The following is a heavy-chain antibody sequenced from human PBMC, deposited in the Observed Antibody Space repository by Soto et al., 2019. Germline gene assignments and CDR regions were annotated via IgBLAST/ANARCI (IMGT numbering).Heavy chain of an antibody. CDR1: GGSVTSGSYY. J-gene: IGHJ6*02. CDR2: VFYSGTT. D-gene: IGHD3-10*01. Sequence: SETLSLTCAVSGGSVTSGSYYWSWVRQSPETGLEWIGEVFYSGTTKYNPSLRGRVTISVDRPKNQFSLKLTSVTAADTATYYCARDKPYYSGNAVYYYYGFDVWGQGTTVTVSS. CDR3: ARDKPYYSGNAVYYYYGFDV. V-gene: IGHV4-61*01.